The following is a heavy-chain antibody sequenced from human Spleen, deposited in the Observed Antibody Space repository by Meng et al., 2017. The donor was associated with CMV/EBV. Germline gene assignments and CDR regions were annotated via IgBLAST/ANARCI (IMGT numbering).Heavy chain of an antibody. V-gene: IGHV3-30-3*02. CDR3: AKPGGSTNYNPSLKSRVTISVDTSKNQFSLKLSSVTAADTAVYYCARDRGPLYYYDSSGSPVERLDAFDI. J-gene: IGHJ3*02. CDR2: ISKDGSK. D-gene: IGHD3-10*01. Sequence: GESLKISCAASGFTFSSFAMHWVRLAPGKGLEWLAVISKDGSKYYADSVKGRFTFSRDNSKNTLYLQMNSLRPEDTAVYYCAKPGGSTNYNPSLKSRVTISVDTSKNQFSLKLSSVTAADTAVYYCARDRGPLYYYDSSGSPVERLDAFDIWGQGTMVTVSS. CDR1: GFTFSSFA.